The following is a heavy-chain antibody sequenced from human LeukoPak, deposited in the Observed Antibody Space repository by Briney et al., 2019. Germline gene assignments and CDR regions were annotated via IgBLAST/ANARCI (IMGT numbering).Heavy chain of an antibody. V-gene: IGHV2-26*01. CDR1: GFSLSNARMG. CDR3: ARILREPFNWFDP. Sequence: SGPTLVNPTETLTLTCTVSGFSLSNARMGVSWIRHPPGKALEWLAPIFSNDEKSYSTSLKSRLTISKDTSKSQVVLTMTNMDPVDTATYYCARILREPFNWFDPWGQGTLVTVSS. CDR2: IFSNDEK. J-gene: IGHJ5*02.